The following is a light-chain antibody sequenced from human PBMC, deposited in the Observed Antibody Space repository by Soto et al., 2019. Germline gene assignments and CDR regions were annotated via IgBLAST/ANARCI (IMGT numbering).Light chain of an antibody. J-gene: IGLJ1*01. CDR1: SSNIGGNS. CDR2: NDN. V-gene: IGLV1-44*01. CDR3: AAWDDSLNGFV. Sequence: QSVMTQPPSVSAAPGQKVTISCSGSSSNIGGNSVSWYQQLPGTAPKLLIFNDNQRPSGVPDRFSGTKSGTSASLAISGLQSEDEADYSCAAWDDSLNGFVFGTGTKVTVL.